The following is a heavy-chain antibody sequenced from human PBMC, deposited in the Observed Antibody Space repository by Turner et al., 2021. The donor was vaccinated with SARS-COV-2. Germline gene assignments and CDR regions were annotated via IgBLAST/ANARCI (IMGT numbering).Heavy chain of an antibody. CDR1: GYNLTELS. J-gene: IGHJ6*02. Sequence: QVQLVQSGAEVKKPGASVKVSCKVSGYNLTELSMHWVRQAPGKGVEWMGGYDPEDGKTIYAQNLKGRVTMTEDTSTNTAYMELRSLRSEDTAVYYCATHYDIVNPYYAPRGYSGMDVWGQGTAVTVSS. CDR2: YDPEDGKT. V-gene: IGHV1-24*01. D-gene: IGHD3-9*01. CDR3: ATHYDIVNPYYAPRGYSGMDV.